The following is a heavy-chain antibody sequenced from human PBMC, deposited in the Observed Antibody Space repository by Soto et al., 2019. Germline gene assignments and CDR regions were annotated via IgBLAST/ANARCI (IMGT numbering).Heavy chain of an antibody. Sequence: SLRLSCAASGFTFSSYGMHWVRQAPGKGLEWVAVISYDGSNKYYADSVKGRFTISRDNSKNTLYLQMNSLRAEDTAVYYCAKDKGYQLLFYYYGMDVWGQGTTVTVSS. CDR2: ISYDGSNK. V-gene: IGHV3-30*18. CDR3: AKDKGYQLLFYYYGMDV. J-gene: IGHJ6*02. CDR1: GFTFSSYG. D-gene: IGHD2-2*01.